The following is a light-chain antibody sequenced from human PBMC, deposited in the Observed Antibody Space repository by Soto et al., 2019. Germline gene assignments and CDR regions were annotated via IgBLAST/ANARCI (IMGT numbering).Light chain of an antibody. CDR2: GAS. Sequence: EIVLTQSPGTLALSPGERATLACRASQSVSSSYLAWYQQKPVQAPRLLIYGASSRATGIPDRFSGSGSGTNFTLIISRLEPEDFAVYYWQQYGSAPYTFGQGAKLEIK. CDR1: QSVSSSY. CDR3: QQYGSAPYT. J-gene: IGKJ2*01. V-gene: IGKV3-20*01.